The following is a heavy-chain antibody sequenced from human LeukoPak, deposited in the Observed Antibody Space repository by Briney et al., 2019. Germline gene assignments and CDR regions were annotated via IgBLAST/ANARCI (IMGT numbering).Heavy chain of an antibody. CDR3: ARDGDSPLDAFDI. Sequence: SETLSLTCTVSGGSISSYYWSWIRQPAGMGLEWIGRIYTSGSTNYNPSLKSRVTMSVDTSKNQYSLKRSSVTAADTAVYYCARDGDSPLDAFDIWGQGTMVTVSS. V-gene: IGHV4-4*07. J-gene: IGHJ3*02. D-gene: IGHD5-18*01. CDR1: GGSISSYY. CDR2: IYTSGST.